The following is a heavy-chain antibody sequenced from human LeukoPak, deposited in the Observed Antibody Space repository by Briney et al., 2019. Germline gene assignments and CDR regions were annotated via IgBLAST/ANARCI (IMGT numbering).Heavy chain of an antibody. CDR2: IYPGDSDT. D-gene: IGHD3-22*01. CDR1: GFTFSNAW. Sequence: GGSLRLSCAASGFTFSNAWMSWVRQAPGKGLEWVGIIYPGDSDTRYSPSFQGQVTISADKSISTAYLQWSSLKASDTAMYYCAGGVRFARGAFDIWGQGTMVTVSS. CDR3: AGGVRFARGAFDI. J-gene: IGHJ3*02. V-gene: IGHV5-51*01.